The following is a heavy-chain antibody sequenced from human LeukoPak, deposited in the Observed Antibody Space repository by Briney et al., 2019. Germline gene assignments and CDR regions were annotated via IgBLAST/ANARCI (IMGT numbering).Heavy chain of an antibody. CDR3: AILTTHSSSSQFDY. Sequence: GGSLRLSCAASGFTFSRYAMSWVRQAPGKGLEWVSAISGSGTITYYADSVKGRFTISRENCKDSVYLQMNSLRAEDTAIYFCAILTTHSSSSQFDYWGQGTLVTVSS. D-gene: IGHD6-6*01. V-gene: IGHV3-23*01. CDR2: ISGSGTIT. J-gene: IGHJ4*02. CDR1: GFTFSRYA.